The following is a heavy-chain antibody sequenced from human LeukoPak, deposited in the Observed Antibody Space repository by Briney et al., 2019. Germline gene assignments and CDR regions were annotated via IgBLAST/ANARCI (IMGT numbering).Heavy chain of an antibody. CDR1: VGSHDSYY. Sequence: SETLSLTCTVSVGSHDSYYWSWIRQPPGKGLEWIGYIYYTGSTEHHPSLKSRVTISLDTSKNQFSLKLTSVTAADTAVYYCARVYQSAEYYFDYWGQGNLVSVSS. CDR2: IYYTGST. D-gene: IGHD2-2*01. J-gene: IGHJ4*02. CDR3: ARVYQSAEYYFDY. V-gene: IGHV4-59*01.